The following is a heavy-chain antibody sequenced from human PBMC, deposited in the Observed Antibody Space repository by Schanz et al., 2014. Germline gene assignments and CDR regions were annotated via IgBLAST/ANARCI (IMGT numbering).Heavy chain of an antibody. CDR1: GASISFYD. J-gene: IGHJ3*02. CDR3: ARQILIGAFDI. Sequence: QVQLQESGPGLVKPSETLSLTCTVSGASISFYDWNWIRQPPGKGLEWIGYIYYSGSTNYNPSLRSGVTILVNTTKTQFSRKRGSVTAADTAVYYCARQILIGAFDIWGQGTMVTVSS. CDR2: IYYSGST. D-gene: IGHD3-9*01. V-gene: IGHV4-59*08.